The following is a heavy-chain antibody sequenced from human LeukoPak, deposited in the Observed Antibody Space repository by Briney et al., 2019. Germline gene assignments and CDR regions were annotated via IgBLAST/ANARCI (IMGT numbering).Heavy chain of an antibody. CDR2: IWYDGSNK. Sequence: PGGSLRLSCAASGFTFSCYGMHWVRQAPGKGLEWVAVIWYDGSNKYYADSVKGRFTISRDNSKNTLYLQMNSLRAEDTAVYYCARGGGDLPLAFDYWGQGTLVTVSS. CDR1: GFTFSCYG. CDR3: ARGGGDLPLAFDY. J-gene: IGHJ4*02. D-gene: IGHD4-17*01. V-gene: IGHV3-33*01.